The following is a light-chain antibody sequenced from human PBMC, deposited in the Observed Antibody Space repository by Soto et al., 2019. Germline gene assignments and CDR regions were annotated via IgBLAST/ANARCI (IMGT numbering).Light chain of an antibody. J-gene: IGKJ5*01. Sequence: EIVLTQSPGTLSLSPGERATLPCRSSQSVSSSYLAWYQQKPGQAPRLLIYGASSRATGIPDRFSGSGSGTEFTLTISSLQSEDFEIYYCQQYNNWPITFGQGTRLEIK. CDR1: QSVSSSY. CDR2: GAS. V-gene: IGKV3-20*01. CDR3: QQYNNWPIT.